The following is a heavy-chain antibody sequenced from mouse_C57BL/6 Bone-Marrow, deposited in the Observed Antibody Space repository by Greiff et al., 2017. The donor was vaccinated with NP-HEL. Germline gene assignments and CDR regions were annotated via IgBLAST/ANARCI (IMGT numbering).Heavy chain of an antibody. CDR3: ARERRDYDDYAMDY. V-gene: IGHV5-4*01. D-gene: IGHD2-4*01. CDR2: ISDGGSYT. J-gene: IGHJ4*01. Sequence: EVNVVESGGGLVKPGGSLKLSCAASGFTFSSYAMSWVRQTPEKRLEWVATISDGGSYTYYPDNVKGRFTISRDNAKNNLYLQMSHLKSEDTAMYYCARERRDYDDYAMDYWGQGTSVTVSS. CDR1: GFTFSSYA.